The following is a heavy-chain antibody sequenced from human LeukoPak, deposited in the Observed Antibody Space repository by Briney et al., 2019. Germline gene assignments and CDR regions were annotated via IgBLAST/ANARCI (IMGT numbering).Heavy chain of an antibody. CDR2: IIPIFGTA. V-gene: IGHV1-69*13. CDR1: GYTFTSYG. CDR3: ALTREYYYYYYGMDV. D-gene: IGHD1/OR15-1a*01. J-gene: IGHJ6*02. Sequence: ASVKVSCKASGYTFTSYGISWVRQAPGQGPEWMGGIIPIFGTANYAQKFQGRVTITADESTSTAYMELSSLRSEDTAVYYCALTREYYYYYYGMDVWGQGTTVTVSS.